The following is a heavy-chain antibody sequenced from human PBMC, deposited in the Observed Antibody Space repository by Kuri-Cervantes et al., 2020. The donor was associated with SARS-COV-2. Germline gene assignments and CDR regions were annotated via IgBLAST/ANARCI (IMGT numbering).Heavy chain of an antibody. J-gene: IGHJ4*02. CDR3: ARNDFWSGYYFDY. D-gene: IGHD3-3*01. Sequence: GGSLRLSCAASGFTFSSYSMNWVRQAPGKGLEWVSSISSSSSYIYYADSVKGRFTISRGNAKNSLYLQMNSLRAEDTAVYYCARNDFWSGYYFDYWGQGTLVPSPQ. CDR2: ISSSSSYI. V-gene: IGHV3-21*01. CDR1: GFTFSSYS.